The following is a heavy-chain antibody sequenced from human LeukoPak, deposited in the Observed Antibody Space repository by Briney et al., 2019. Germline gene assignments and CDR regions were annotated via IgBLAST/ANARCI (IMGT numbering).Heavy chain of an antibody. Sequence: GGSLRLSCAASGLTFTTYALSWVRQAPGKGLEGVSVIYSGGSTYYADSVKGRFTISRDNSKNTLYLQMNSLRAEDTAVYFCARVGRDYYGSGSLGAFYYHGMDVWGQGTTVTVS. J-gene: IGHJ6*02. V-gene: IGHV3-53*01. CDR1: GLTFTTYA. CDR3: ARVGRDYYGSGSLGAFYYHGMDV. CDR2: IYSGGST. D-gene: IGHD3-10*01.